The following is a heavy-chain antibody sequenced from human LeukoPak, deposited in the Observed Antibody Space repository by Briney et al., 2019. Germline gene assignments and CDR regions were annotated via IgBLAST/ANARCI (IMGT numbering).Heavy chain of an antibody. CDR2: INQNGSEK. CDR3: ARDPYYDRSGYYAFDI. V-gene: IGHV3-7*01. D-gene: IGHD3-22*01. J-gene: IGHJ3*02. CDR1: GFTFRRYW. Sequence: QPGGSLRVSCAASGFTFRRYWMSWVHQAPGKGLEWVANINQNGSEKYYVDSVKGRFTISRDNAKNSLYLQMNSLRAEDTAVYSCARDPYYDRSGYYAFDIWGQGTMVTVSS.